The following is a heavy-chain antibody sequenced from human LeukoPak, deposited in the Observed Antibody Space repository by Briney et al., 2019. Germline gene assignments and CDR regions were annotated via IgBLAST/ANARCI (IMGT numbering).Heavy chain of an antibody. CDR1: GASFSGYY. CDR3: ARGAGDSDFWSSYYTARYYMDV. CDR2: INHSGTT. V-gene: IGHV4-34*01. D-gene: IGHD3-3*01. J-gene: IGHJ6*03. Sequence: SETLSLTCAVYGASFSGYYWSWIRQPPGKGLECIGEINHSGTTNCNPSLKSRVTISVDTSKMQFSLKLSSVTAADTAVYYCARGAGDSDFWSSYYTARYYMDVWGKGTTVTVSS.